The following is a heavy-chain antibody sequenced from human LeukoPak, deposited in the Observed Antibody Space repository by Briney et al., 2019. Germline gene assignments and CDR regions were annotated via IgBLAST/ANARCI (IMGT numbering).Heavy chain of an antibody. J-gene: IGHJ4*02. Sequence: PGGSLRLSCAASGFKFSSFSMGWVRQAPGKGLERLSYITSTSSATYYADSLQGRFTISRDNAKNSLYLQINSLRADDTAVYYCARAIASYGDSAYWGQGTLVTVSS. D-gene: IGHD5-18*01. V-gene: IGHV3-48*04. CDR1: GFKFSSFS. CDR2: ITSTSSAT. CDR3: ARAIASYGDSAY.